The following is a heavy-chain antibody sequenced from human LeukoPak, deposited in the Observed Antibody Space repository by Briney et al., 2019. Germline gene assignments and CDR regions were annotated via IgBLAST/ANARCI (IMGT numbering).Heavy chain of an antibody. CDR1: GFTFSSYG. V-gene: IGHV3-30*18. Sequence: GGSLRLSCAASGFTFSSYGMHWVRQAPGKGLEWVAVISYDGSNKYYADSVKGRFTISRDNSKNTLYLQMNSLRAEDTAVYYCAKGLWFGESRGAFDIWGQGTMVTVSS. CDR2: ISYDGSNK. CDR3: AKGLWFGESRGAFDI. D-gene: IGHD3-10*01. J-gene: IGHJ3*02.